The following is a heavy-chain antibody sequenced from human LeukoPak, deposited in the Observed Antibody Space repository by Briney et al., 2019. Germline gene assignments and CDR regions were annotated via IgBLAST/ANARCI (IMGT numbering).Heavy chain of an antibody. J-gene: IGHJ4*02. D-gene: IGHD2-2*01. V-gene: IGHV4-34*01. CDR1: GGSFSGYY. Sequence: SETLSLTCAVHGGSFSGYYWRWIRQHPGKGLEWIGEINHSGSTNYNPSLKSRVTITGYTSNNQFSLKLTSVTAADTALYYCARGRNVGYCSSNSCSFDYWGQGTLVTVSS. CDR2: INHSGST. CDR3: ARGRNVGYCSSNSCSFDY.